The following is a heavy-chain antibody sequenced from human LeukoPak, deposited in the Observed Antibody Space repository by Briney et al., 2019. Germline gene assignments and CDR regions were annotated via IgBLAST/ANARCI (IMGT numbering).Heavy chain of an antibody. V-gene: IGHV3-30*02. Sequence: PGGSLRLSSAAPGFTFSSYGMHWVRQPPGQGLESVALLRYDGSNKYYADSVKGRFTISRDNSKNTLYVQMNSLRDEDTAVYYCAKADTITTYFDYWGQGTLVTVSS. D-gene: IGHD1-1*01. J-gene: IGHJ4*02. CDR2: LRYDGSNK. CDR3: AKADTITTYFDY. CDR1: GFTFSSYG.